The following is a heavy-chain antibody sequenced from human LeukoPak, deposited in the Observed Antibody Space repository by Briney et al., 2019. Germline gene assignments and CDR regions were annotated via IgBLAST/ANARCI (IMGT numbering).Heavy chain of an antibody. V-gene: IGHV3-23*01. D-gene: IGHD1-26*01. Sequence: QAWGSLRLSCAASGFTFSTYGMTWVRQAPGKGLEWVSSISGSGDSSYYADSVKGRFTISRDNSKNTLYLQMNSLRAEDTAVYYCAKGEGSYHGLDYWGQGTLVTVSS. J-gene: IGHJ4*02. CDR1: GFTFSTYG. CDR2: ISGSGDSS. CDR3: AKGEGSYHGLDY.